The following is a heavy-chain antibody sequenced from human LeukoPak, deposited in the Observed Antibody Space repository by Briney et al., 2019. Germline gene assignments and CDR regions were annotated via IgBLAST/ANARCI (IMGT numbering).Heavy chain of an antibody. J-gene: IGHJ3*02. D-gene: IGHD2-15*01. CDR1: GFTFSNYW. V-gene: IGHV3-7*03. CDR2: IKQDGSEK. CDR3: ARDRGYCSGETCYAAVDI. Sequence: PGGSLRLSCAASGFTFSNYWMNWVRQAPGQGLEWVTNIKQDGSEKYYVDSVKGRFTISRDNDKNSLHLQLNSLRAEDTAVYYCARDRGYCSGETCYAAVDIWGQGTMVTVSS.